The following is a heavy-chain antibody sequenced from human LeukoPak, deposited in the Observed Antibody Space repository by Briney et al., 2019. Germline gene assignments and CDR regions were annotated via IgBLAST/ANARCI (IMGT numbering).Heavy chain of an antibody. Sequence: SETLSLTCTISVGSISNYHWSWLRQPAGKGLEWIGRIYSDGATNFNPSLKSRVSMSVDTSKNQISLKLSSVTAADTAVYYCARDRGSSGRADLWGQETLVTVSS. CDR1: VGSISNYH. J-gene: IGHJ5*02. CDR2: IYSDGAT. D-gene: IGHD6-19*01. CDR3: ARDRGSSGRADL. V-gene: IGHV4-4*07.